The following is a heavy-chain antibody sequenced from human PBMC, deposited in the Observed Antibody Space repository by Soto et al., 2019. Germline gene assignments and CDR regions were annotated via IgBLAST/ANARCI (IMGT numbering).Heavy chain of an antibody. CDR2: ISTTSSI. Sequence: GGSLRLSCAASGFTLSYYSMNWVRQAPGKGLEWVSYISTTSSIYYADSVKGRFTISRDNAKNSLYLQMNSLRDEDTAVYYCARETHATYYTVDYWGQGTLVTVSS. CDR1: GFTLSYYS. J-gene: IGHJ4*02. CDR3: ARETHATYYTVDY. V-gene: IGHV3-48*02. D-gene: IGHD1-26*01.